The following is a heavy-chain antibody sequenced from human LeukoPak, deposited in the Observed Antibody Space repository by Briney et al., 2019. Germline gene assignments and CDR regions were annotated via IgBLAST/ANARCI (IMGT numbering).Heavy chain of an antibody. CDR1: GGSISSSY. V-gene: IGHV4-59*08. D-gene: IGHD7-27*01. J-gene: IGHJ5*02. CDR2: IHYSGST. Sequence: KPSETLSLTCTVSGGSISSSYWSWIRQPPGKGLEWIGYIHYSGSTNYNPSLKSRATISVDTSKAHFSLKLISATATDTAAYYCARHDPGWFDTRGPGTLVTVSS. CDR3: ARHDPGWFDT.